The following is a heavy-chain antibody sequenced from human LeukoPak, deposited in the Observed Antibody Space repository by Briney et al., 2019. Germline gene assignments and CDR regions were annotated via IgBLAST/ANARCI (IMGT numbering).Heavy chain of an antibody. D-gene: IGHD2-15*01. CDR3: AKNGGP. J-gene: IGHJ4*02. CDR2: ICGHGISI. CDR1: GFTFSNYA. Sequence: PGGSLRLSCEASGFTFSNYAMSWVRQAPGKGLEWVSGICGHGISIYYADSVKGRFTISRDNSKNTLYLQMNSLRAVDTAVYYCAKNGGPWGQGTLVTVSS. V-gene: IGHV3-23*01.